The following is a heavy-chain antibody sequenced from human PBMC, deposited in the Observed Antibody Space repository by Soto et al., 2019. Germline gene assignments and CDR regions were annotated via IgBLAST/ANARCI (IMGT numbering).Heavy chain of an antibody. CDR3: ARVSIAAAGTAPFDI. CDR1: GGSISDYY. D-gene: IGHD6-13*01. V-gene: IGHV4-4*07. J-gene: IGHJ3*02. CDR2: IYTSGST. Sequence: PSETLSLTCTVSGGSISDYYWSWIRQPPGKGLEWIGRIYTSGSTNYNPSLKSRVTMSVDTSKNQFSLKLSSVTAADTAVYYCARVSIAAAGTAPFDIWGQGTMVTVSS.